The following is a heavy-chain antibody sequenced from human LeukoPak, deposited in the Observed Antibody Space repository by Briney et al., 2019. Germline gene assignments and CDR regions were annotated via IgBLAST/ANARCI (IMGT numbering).Heavy chain of an antibody. CDR3: ARRTYSWANWFDP. CDR2: IYRSGST. CDR1: GGSLSSGDYY. D-gene: IGHD1-26*01. V-gene: IGHV4-30-4*01. J-gene: IGHJ5*02. Sequence: SQTLSLTCTVSGGSLSSGDYYWTWIRQPPGKGLEWIGYIYRSGSTFYNPSLKSRITISIDTSKNQFSLRLSSVTAADTAVYYCARRTYSWANWFDPWGQGTLVTVSS.